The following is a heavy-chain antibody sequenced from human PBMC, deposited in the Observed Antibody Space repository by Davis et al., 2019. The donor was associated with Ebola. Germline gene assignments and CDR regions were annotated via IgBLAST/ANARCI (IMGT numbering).Heavy chain of an antibody. J-gene: IGHJ4*02. CDR3: ANSFRHTGPHMSEFRGVDY. CDR1: EFTFSNYG. V-gene: IGHV3-23*01. CDR2: ISPGGTAS. D-gene: IGHD2-8*02. Sequence: GESLKISCVASEFTFSNYGMTWVSQAPGKGLEWVPSISPGGTASYYAYSVKGRFTISRDNSRNTVSLQMGSLRVDDPAVYYCANSFRHTGPHMSEFRGVDYWGQGTVVSVSS.